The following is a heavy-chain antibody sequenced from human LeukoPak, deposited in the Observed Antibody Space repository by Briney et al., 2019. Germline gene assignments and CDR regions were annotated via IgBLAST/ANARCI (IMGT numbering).Heavy chain of an antibody. Sequence: GGSLRLSCAASGFTFSVYSMNWVRQAPGKGLEWVSSISSRSTHIYYVDSLKGRFTISRDNAKNSLYLQMNSLRAEDTAVYYCASADYGVKYDGFDIWGQGTVVTVSS. D-gene: IGHD4-23*01. V-gene: IGHV3-21*01. CDR3: ASADYGVKYDGFDI. CDR1: GFTFSVYS. J-gene: IGHJ3*02. CDR2: ISSRSTHI.